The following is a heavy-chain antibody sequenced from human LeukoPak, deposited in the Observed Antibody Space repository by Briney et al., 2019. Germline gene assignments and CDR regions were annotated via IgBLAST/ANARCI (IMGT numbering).Heavy chain of an antibody. CDR3: ARDVRPDY. V-gene: IGHV3-7*04. CDR1: GFTFRSYW. CDR2: IKQDGTEK. Sequence: GGSLTLSCAASGFTFRSYWMSWVRQAPGEGLEWVANIKQDGTEKYYMDPVKGRFSISRDNAKNSLYLQTNALRAEDTAVYYCARDVRPDYWGQGTLVTVST. J-gene: IGHJ4*02. D-gene: IGHD6-6*01.